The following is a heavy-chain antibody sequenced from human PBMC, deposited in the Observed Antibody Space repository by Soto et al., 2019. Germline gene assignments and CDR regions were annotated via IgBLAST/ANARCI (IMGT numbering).Heavy chain of an antibody. D-gene: IGHD1-1*01. CDR1: GGSISSSSYY. CDR3: ARQTGTTWYFDY. Sequence: QLQLQESGPGLVKPSETLSLTCTVSGGSISSSSYYWGWIRQPPGKGLEWIGSIYYSGSTYYNPSLQSRVTISVDTSKNQFSLKLSSVTAADTAVYYCARQTGTTWYFDYWGQGTLVTVSS. CDR2: IYYSGST. J-gene: IGHJ4*02. V-gene: IGHV4-39*01.